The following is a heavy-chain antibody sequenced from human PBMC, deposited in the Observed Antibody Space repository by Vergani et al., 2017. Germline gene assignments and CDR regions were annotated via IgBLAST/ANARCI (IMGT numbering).Heavy chain of an antibody. CDR1: GGSINPSSSF. CDR3: ARGGFVVVAARQDALDI. J-gene: IGHJ3*02. Sequence: QVQLQESGPGLVKPSETLSLICTVSGGSINPSSSFWGWIRQSPGKGLEWIGYLYHSGSTYYNPSLKSRVTISVDRSKNQFSLKLSSVTAADTAVYYCARGGFVVVAARQDALDIWGQGRMVTVSS. D-gene: IGHD2-15*01. CDR2: LYHSGST. V-gene: IGHV4-39*07.